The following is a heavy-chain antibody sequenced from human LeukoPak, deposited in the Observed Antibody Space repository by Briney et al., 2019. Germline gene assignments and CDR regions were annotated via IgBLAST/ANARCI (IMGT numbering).Heavy chain of an antibody. D-gene: IGHD1-20*01. CDR3: VRGYDWNYLPD. Sequence: GGPLRLSCKGSGFIFADYARTWVRQAPGKGLEWVGFIRSESYAETTDYGTAVKGRFTISRDDSRRIVYLQMNSLKTEDTAVYFCVRGYDWNYLPDWGQGILVTVSS. V-gene: IGHV3-49*04. CDR1: GFIFADYA. J-gene: IGHJ4*02. CDR2: IRSESYAETT.